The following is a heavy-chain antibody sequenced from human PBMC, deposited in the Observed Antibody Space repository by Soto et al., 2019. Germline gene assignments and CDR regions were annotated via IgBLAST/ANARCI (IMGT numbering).Heavy chain of an antibody. CDR2: ISGSGGST. CDR3: AKNPAVLRSPFDP. V-gene: IGHV3-23*01. D-gene: IGHD3-3*01. J-gene: IGHJ5*02. CDR1: GFTFSSYA. Sequence: LRLSCAASGFTFSSYAMSWVRQAPGKGLEWVSAISGSGGSTYYADSVKGRFTISRDNSKNTLYLQMNSLRAEDTAAYYCAKNPAVLRSPFDPWGQGTLVTVPQ.